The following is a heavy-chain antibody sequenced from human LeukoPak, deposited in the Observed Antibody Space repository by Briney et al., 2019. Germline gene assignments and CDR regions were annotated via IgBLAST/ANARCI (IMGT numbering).Heavy chain of an antibody. Sequence: GGSLRLSCAASGFTFSSYWMHWVRQAPGKGLVWVSRINSDGSSTSYADSVKGRFTISRDYAKNTLYLQMNSLRAEDTAVYCCARDPLGYDSSGYYDYWGQGTLVTVSS. CDR1: GFTFSSYW. V-gene: IGHV3-74*01. CDR3: ARDPLGYDSSGYYDY. J-gene: IGHJ4*02. D-gene: IGHD3-22*01. CDR2: INSDGSST.